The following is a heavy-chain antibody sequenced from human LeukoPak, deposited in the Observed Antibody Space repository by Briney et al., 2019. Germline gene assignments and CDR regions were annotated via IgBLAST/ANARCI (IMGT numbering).Heavy chain of an antibody. V-gene: IGHV3-21*01. D-gene: IGHD2-15*01. CDR1: GFTFSSYS. Sequence: GGSLRLSCAASGFTFSSYSMNWVRQAPGKGLEWVSSISSSSSYIYYADSVKGRFTISRDNAKNSLYLQMNSLGAEDTAVYYCARVPTYCSGGSCYGGYFDYWGQGTLVTVSS. CDR2: ISSSSSYI. CDR3: ARVPTYCSGGSCYGGYFDY. J-gene: IGHJ4*02.